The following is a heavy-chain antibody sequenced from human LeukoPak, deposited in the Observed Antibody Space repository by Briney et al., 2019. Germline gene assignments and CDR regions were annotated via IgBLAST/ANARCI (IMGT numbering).Heavy chain of an antibody. CDR3: ARDLLADYSDSSGYLNYFDY. CDR2: ISGYNGNT. V-gene: IGHV1-18*01. Sequence: ASVKVSCKASGYTFTTYGVSWVRQAPGQGLEWMGWISGYNGNTNYAQKFQGRVTMTTDTSTITAYMELRSLRPDDTAVYYCARDLLADYSDSSGYLNYFDYWGQGTLVTVSS. CDR1: GYTFTTYG. D-gene: IGHD3-22*01. J-gene: IGHJ4*02.